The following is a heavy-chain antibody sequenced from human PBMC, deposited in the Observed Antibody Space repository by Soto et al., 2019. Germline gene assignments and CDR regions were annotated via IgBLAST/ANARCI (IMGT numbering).Heavy chain of an antibody. D-gene: IGHD2-2*01. CDR2: IIPRSATS. CDR1: GDTFSTYT. CDR3: AREGLVLVPTTVNSDYYYYCVSGRYDSVRLGMDV. J-gene: IGHJ6*02. Sequence: SVKVSFKASGDTFSTYTTTWMRQAPGQGLEWMGGIIPRSATSNYAQKFQGRVTITADESTSTAYMELSSLRSEDTAVYYCAREGLVLVPTTVNSDYYYYCVSGRYDSVRLGMDVWGQGTTVTVSS. V-gene: IGHV1-69*13.